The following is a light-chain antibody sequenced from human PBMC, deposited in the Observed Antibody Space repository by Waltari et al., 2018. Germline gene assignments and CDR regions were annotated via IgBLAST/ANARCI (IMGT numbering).Light chain of an antibody. V-gene: IGKV3-15*01. Sequence: EIVMTQSPATLSVSPGERATLSCRASQRISSNLAWYQQKPGQAPRLLIYGASTRATGLPARFSGSGSGTDFTLTISSLQSEDFAVYFCQQYNKWPPAFGGGTKVEIK. J-gene: IGKJ4*01. CDR2: GAS. CDR3: QQYNKWPPA. CDR1: QRISSN.